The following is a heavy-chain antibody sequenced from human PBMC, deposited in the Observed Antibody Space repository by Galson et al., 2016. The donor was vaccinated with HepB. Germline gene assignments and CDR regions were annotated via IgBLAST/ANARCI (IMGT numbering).Heavy chain of an antibody. Sequence: SLRLSCAASGFSLNTNAMHWVRHTPDKGLEWVALIWDDGDNKDFAHSVNGRFTVSRDRSKNTLYLQMDNLRDEDTALYYCARAPTATSWTIDLWGQGTLVTVSS. D-gene: IGHD2-2*01. CDR2: IWDDGDNK. CDR3: ARAPTATSWTIDL. CDR1: GFSLNTNA. J-gene: IGHJ5*02. V-gene: IGHV3-33*01.